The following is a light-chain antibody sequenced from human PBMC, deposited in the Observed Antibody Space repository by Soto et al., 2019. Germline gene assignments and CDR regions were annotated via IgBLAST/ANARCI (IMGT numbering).Light chain of an antibody. Sequence: EIVLTQSPGTLSLSPGERATLSCRASQSVTSNYVAWYQQKPGQAPRLLIYGASSRATGIPDRISGSVSGTDFTLTISRLEPEDFAVYYCQQYGGSPQTFGQGTKVEIK. V-gene: IGKV3-20*01. CDR1: QSVTSNY. J-gene: IGKJ1*01. CDR3: QQYGGSPQT. CDR2: GAS.